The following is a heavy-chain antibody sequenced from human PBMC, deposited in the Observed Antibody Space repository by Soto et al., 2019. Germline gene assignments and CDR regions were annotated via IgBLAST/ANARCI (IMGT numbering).Heavy chain of an antibody. CDR3: ARHIYFDY. J-gene: IGHJ4*02. CDR2: ITTSGIIK. V-gene: IGHV3-11*01. Sequence: GGSLRLSCAASGFTFSSYNMSWIRQAPGKGLEWLAYITTSGIIKYYPDSVKGRFTITRDNAKKSLYLQMNSLRAEDTAVYDCARHIYFDYWGQGTLVTVSS. CDR1: GFTFSSYN. D-gene: IGHD2-21*01.